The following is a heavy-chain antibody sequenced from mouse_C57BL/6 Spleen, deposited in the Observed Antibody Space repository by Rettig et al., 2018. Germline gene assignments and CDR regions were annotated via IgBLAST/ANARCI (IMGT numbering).Heavy chain of an antibody. CDR2: ISSGSSTI. D-gene: IGHD1-2*01. V-gene: IGHV5-17*01. CDR3: ARHYGFAY. CDR1: G. J-gene: IGHJ3*01. Sequence: GMHWVRQAPEKGLEWVAYISSGSSTIYYADTVKGRFTISRDNAKNTLFLQMTSLRSEDTAMYYCARHYGFAYWGQGTLVTVSA.